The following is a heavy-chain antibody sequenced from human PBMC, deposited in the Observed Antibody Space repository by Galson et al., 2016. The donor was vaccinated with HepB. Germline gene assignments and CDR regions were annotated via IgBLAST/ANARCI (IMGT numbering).Heavy chain of an antibody. V-gene: IGHV4-31*03. D-gene: IGHD3-22*01. CDR1: GDSISSGNYR. CDR2: VYFSGGT. CDR3: ARDPASPYYDDDGYYFKGGYFDS. Sequence: TLSLTCTVSGDSISSGNYRWSWIRQHPGKGLEWIGYVYFSGGTYYSPSLKSRVSITVDTSRNQFSLKLNSVTAADTAVYYCARDPASPYYDDDGYYFKGGYFDSWGQGSLVTVSS. J-gene: IGHJ4*02.